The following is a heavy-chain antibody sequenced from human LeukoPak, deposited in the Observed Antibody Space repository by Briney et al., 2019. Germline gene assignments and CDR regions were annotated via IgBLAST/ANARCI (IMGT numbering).Heavy chain of an antibody. CDR1: GFTFSSSS. CDR2: ISSSSSYI. Sequence: GGSLRLSCAVSGFTFSSSSMNWVRQAPGKGLEWVSSISSSSSYIYYADSLKGRFTISRDNAKNSLYLQMNSLRAEDTAVYYCASRTAMVTTDAFDIWGQGTMVTVSS. V-gene: IGHV3-21*01. D-gene: IGHD5-18*01. CDR3: ASRTAMVTTDAFDI. J-gene: IGHJ3*02.